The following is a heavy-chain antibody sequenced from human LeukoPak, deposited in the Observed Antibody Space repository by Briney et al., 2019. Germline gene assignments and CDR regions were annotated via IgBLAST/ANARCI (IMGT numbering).Heavy chain of an antibody. D-gene: IGHD4-17*01. CDR1: GGTFSSYA. Sequence: SVKVSCKASGGTFSSYAISWVRQAPGQGLEWKGGIIPIFGTANYAQKFQGRVTITADKSTSTAYMELSSLRSEDTAVYYCARDGRRRLDYGDSENWFDPWGQGTLVTVSS. V-gene: IGHV1-69*06. CDR3: ARDGRRRLDYGDSENWFDP. J-gene: IGHJ5*02. CDR2: IIPIFGTA.